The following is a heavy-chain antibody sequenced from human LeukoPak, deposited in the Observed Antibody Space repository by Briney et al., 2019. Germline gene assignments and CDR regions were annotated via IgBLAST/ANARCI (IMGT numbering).Heavy chain of an antibody. CDR1: GGSISSSSYY. CDR2: IYYSGST. CDR3: ARQRGERTDYGGNSESLLFDP. V-gene: IGHV4-39*01. J-gene: IGHJ5*02. D-gene: IGHD4-23*01. Sequence: SETLSLTCTDSGGSISSSSYYWGWIRQPPGKGLEWIGSIYYSGSTYYNPSLKSRVTISVDTSKNQFSLKLSSVTAADTAVYYCARQRGERTDYGGNSESLLFDPWGQGTLVTVSS.